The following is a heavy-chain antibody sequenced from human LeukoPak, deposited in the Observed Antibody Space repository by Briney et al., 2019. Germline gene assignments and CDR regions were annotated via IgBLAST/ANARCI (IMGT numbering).Heavy chain of an antibody. D-gene: IGHD6-13*01. J-gene: IGHJ4*02. CDR2: ISYDGSNK. Sequence: PGRSLRLSCAASGFTFSSYAMHWVRQAPGKGLEWVAVISYDGSNKYYADSVKGRFTIPRDNSKNTLYLQMNSLRVEDTAVYYCACSRTLDYWGQGTLVTVSS. CDR1: GFTFSSYA. V-gene: IGHV3-30-3*01. CDR3: ACSRTLDY.